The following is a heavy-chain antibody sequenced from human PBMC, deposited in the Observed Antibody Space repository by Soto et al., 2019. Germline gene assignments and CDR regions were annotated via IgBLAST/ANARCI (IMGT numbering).Heavy chain of an antibody. V-gene: IGHV4-31*03. J-gene: IGHJ6*02. D-gene: IGHD3-10*01. Sequence: PSETLSLTCTVSGGSISSREYYWSWLRQHPGKRLEWIGQINYSGSTNYNPSLKRRVTISVDTSKKQFYLKMSSVTAADTAVYYCARDVRPTYYLPAMDVWGQGTTVTVSS. CDR3: ARDVRPTYYLPAMDV. CDR1: GGSISSREYY. CDR2: INYSGST.